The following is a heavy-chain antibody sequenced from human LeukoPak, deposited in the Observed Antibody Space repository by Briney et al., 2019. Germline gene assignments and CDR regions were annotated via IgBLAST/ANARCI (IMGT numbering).Heavy chain of an antibody. Sequence: PSETLSLTCTVSGGSISSSSYYWGWIRQPPGKGLEWIGSIYYSGSTYYNPSLKSRVTISVDTSKNQFSLKLSSVTAADTAVYYCARRPYPAWYFDLWGRSTLVTVSS. J-gene: IGHJ2*01. V-gene: IGHV4-39*01. CDR2: IYYSGST. CDR1: GGSISSSSYY. CDR3: ARRPYPAWYFDL.